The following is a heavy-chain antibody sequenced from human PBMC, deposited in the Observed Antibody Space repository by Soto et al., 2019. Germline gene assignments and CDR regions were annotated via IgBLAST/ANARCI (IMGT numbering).Heavy chain of an antibody. CDR2: IIPLFGTT. CDR3: AAELGFGKLSVV. Sequence: QVQVVQSGVEVRRPGSSVKVSCKASGDTFKNCVISWVXQXAGQGLEWMGGIIPLFGTTDFAQRFQGRLTITTDESTTTAYMELSRLRSEDTATYYCAAELGFGKLSVVWGQGTTVIVSS. CDR1: GDTFKNCV. J-gene: IGHJ6*02. V-gene: IGHV1-69*01. D-gene: IGHD3-10*01.